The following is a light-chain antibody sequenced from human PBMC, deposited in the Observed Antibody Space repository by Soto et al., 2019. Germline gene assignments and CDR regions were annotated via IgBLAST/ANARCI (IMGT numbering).Light chain of an antibody. CDR1: QSVSSN. CDR2: GAS. V-gene: IGKV3-15*01. J-gene: IGKJ1*01. CDR3: LQYNNWRPQT. Sequence: EIVMTQSPATLSVSPGERATLSCRASQSVSSNLAWYQQKPGQAPRLLIYGASTRATGIPARFSGSGSGTEFILTISSLQSEDFAVYYCLQYNNWRPQTFGQGTKVEIK.